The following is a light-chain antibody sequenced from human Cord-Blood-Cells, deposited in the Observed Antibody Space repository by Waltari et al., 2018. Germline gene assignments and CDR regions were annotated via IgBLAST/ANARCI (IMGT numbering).Light chain of an antibody. CDR1: SGSIASNY. V-gene: IGLV6-57*01. J-gene: IGLJ3*02. CDR3: QSYDSSNQV. Sequence: NFMLTQPHSVSESPGKTVTISCTRSSGSIASNYVQWYQQRPGSSPTTVIYADNQRPSGVADRFSGSIDSSSNSASLTSSGLKTEDEADYYCQSYDSSNQVFGGGTKLTVL. CDR2: ADN.